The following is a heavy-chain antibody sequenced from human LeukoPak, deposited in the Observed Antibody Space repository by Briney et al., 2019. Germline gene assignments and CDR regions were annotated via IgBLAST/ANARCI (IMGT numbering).Heavy chain of an antibody. CDR1: GYTFTSYY. V-gene: IGHV1-46*01. CDR2: INPSGGST. J-gene: IGHJ4*02. D-gene: IGHD1-26*01. CDR3: ARDMGSRVFDY. Sequence: ASVKVSCKASGYTFTSYYMHWVRQAPGQGLEWMGIINPSGGSTSYAQKFQGRVTMTRDTSTSTVYMELSSLRSEDTAVYCWARDMGSRVFDYWGQGTLVTVSS.